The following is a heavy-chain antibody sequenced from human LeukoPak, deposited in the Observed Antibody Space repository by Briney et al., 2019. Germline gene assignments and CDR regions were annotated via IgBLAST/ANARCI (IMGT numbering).Heavy chain of an antibody. Sequence: PGGSLRLSCAASGFTFSYYEMNWVRQAPGKGLEWVSYISSGTIYYADSVKGRFTISRDNAKNSLYLQMNSLRDEDTAVYYCAREDGSGSYLVYWGQGTLVTVSS. J-gene: IGHJ4*02. CDR2: ISSGTI. CDR1: GFTFSYYE. V-gene: IGHV3-48*02. D-gene: IGHD3-10*01. CDR3: AREDGSGSYLVY.